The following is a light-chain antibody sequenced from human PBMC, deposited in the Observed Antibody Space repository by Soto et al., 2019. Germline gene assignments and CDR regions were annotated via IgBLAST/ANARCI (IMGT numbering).Light chain of an antibody. Sequence: DLQMTQSPSSLSASVGDRVTITCRASQAISNYLAWYQQKPGKVPKLLIYAASTLQSGVPSRFSGSGSGTDCTLTISSLQPEDVASYYCQKYNSAPWTFGQGTKVEIK. J-gene: IGKJ1*01. V-gene: IGKV1-27*01. CDR1: QAISNY. CDR2: AAS. CDR3: QKYNSAPWT.